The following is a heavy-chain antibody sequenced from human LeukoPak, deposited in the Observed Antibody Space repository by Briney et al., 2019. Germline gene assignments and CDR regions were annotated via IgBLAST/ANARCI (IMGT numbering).Heavy chain of an antibody. CDR2: IGRTT. D-gene: IGHD4-11*01. Sequence: GGSLRLSCAASGFTFSSFSMSWVRQAPGKGLEYVSGIGRTTYYAESVKGRFTISRDNSKNTLFLQMNSLRAEDTAVYYCAKRGLYGNFPFYGKDVWGQGAKVTVSS. CDR1: GFTFSSFS. V-gene: IGHV3-23*01. CDR3: AKRGLYGNFPFYGKDV. J-gene: IGHJ6*02.